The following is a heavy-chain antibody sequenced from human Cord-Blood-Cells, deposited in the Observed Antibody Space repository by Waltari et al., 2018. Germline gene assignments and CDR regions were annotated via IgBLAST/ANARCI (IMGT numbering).Heavy chain of an antibody. J-gene: IGHJ4*02. Sequence: EVQLVESGGGLVKPGGSLRLSCAASGFPFSSYSMNWVRPAPGKGLEWVSSISSSSSYIYYADSVKGRFTISRDNAKNSLYLQMNSLRAEDTAVYYCARDMDSSSSVDYWGQGTLVTVSS. V-gene: IGHV3-21*01. CDR3: ARDMDSSSSVDY. CDR1: GFPFSSYS. D-gene: IGHD6-6*01. CDR2: ISSSSSYI.